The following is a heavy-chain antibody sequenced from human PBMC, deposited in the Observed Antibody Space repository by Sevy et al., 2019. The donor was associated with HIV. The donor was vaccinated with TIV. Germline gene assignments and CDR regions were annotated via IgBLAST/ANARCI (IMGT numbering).Heavy chain of an antibody. D-gene: IGHD3-22*01. CDR2: IYYSGST. CDR1: GGSIISSSYY. CDR3: ARRYYYDSSGYFGYDFDY. V-gene: IGHV4-39*01. J-gene: IGHJ4*02. Sequence: SETLSLTCTVSGGSIISSSYYWGWIRQPPGKGLEWIGSIYYSGSTYYNPSLKSRVTISVDTSKNQFSLKLSSVTAADTAVYYCARRYYYDSSGYFGYDFDYWGQGTLVTVSS.